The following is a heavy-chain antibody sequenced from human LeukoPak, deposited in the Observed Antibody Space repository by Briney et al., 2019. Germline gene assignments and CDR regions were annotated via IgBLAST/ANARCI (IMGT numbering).Heavy chain of an antibody. V-gene: IGHV4-31*03. J-gene: IGHJ4*02. CDR1: GGSISSGGDY. D-gene: IGHD3-10*01. CDR2: IYSSGSP. Sequence: PSQTLSLTCTVSGGSISSGGDYWSWIRQLPGKGLEWIGYIYSSGSPYYTPSLKSRLTISLDTSKNQFSLKLSSVTAADTAVYYCARDRGKYYLDYWGQGTLVTVSS. CDR3: ARDRGKYYLDY.